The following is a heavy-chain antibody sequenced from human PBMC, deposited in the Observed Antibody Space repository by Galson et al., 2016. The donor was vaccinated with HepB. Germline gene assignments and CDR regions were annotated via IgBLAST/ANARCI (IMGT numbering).Heavy chain of an antibody. J-gene: IGHJ4*02. CDR2: ISSGGDDT. V-gene: IGHV3-23*01. Sequence: SLRLSCAASGFTFSSYAMSWVRQAPGKGLEWVSAISSGGDDTYYADSVKDRFSISRDNSKNTLHLQMNSLRAEDSAIYYCAKDGICSGGHCLFGLSDYWGQGTLVIVFS. CDR1: GFTFSSYA. D-gene: IGHD2-15*01. CDR3: AKDGICSGGHCLFGLSDY.